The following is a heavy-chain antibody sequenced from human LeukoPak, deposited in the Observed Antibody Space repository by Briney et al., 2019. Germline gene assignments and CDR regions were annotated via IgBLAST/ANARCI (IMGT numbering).Heavy chain of an antibody. CDR3: ARVNYDSSDYDDAFDI. D-gene: IGHD3-22*01. CDR2: ISSSSSYI. Sequence: EGSLRLSCAASGFTFSRYTMHWVRQAPGKGLEWVSSISSSSSYIYYADSVKGRFTISRDNAKNSLYLQMNSLRAEDTALFYCARVNYDSSDYDDAFDIWGQGTMVTVSS. J-gene: IGHJ3*02. V-gene: IGHV3-21*01. CDR1: GFTFSRYT.